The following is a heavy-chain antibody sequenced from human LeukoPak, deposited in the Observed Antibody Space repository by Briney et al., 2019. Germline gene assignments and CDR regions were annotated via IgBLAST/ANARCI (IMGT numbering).Heavy chain of an antibody. J-gene: IGHJ4*02. CDR2: IRYDGGNK. Sequence: GGSLRLSCAASGFTFSTYGMHWVRQAPGKGLEWVSLIRYDGGNKYYADSVKGRFTISRDNSKNTFYLQINSLRPEDTAVYYCATRTAATGPHFDSWGQGTLVTVSS. CDR1: GFTFSTYG. CDR3: ATRTAATGPHFDS. V-gene: IGHV3-30*02. D-gene: IGHD1-14*01.